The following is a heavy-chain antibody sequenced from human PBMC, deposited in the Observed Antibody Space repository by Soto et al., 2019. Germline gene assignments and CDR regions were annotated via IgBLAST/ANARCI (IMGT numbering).Heavy chain of an antibody. V-gene: IGHV4-59*01. J-gene: IGHJ5*02. CDR2: IYYSGST. Sequence: SETLSLTCTVSGGSISSYYWSWIRQPPGKGLEWIGYIYYSGSTNYNPSLKSRVTISVDTSKNQFSLKLSSVTAADTAVYYCARAIRRPVAAAVGTFWFDPWGQGTLVTVSS. D-gene: IGHD6-13*01. CDR1: GGSISSYY. CDR3: ARAIRRPVAAAVGTFWFDP.